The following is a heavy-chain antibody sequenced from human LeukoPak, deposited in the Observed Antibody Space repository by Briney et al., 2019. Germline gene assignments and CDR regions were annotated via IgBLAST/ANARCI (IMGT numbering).Heavy chain of an antibody. J-gene: IGHJ4*02. CDR2: INTDGSST. V-gene: IGHV3-74*01. CDR3: ARSYAKMYYFDY. Sequence: GGSLRLSCAASGFTFSSDWMHWVRQAPGKGLVWVSRINTDGSSTSYADSVKGRFTISRDNAKNTLYLQMNSLRAEDTAVYYCARSYAKMYYFDYWGQGTLVTVSS. D-gene: IGHD4-17*01. CDR1: GFTFSSDW.